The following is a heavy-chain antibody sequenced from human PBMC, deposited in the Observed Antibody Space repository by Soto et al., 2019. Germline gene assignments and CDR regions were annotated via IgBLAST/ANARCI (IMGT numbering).Heavy chain of an antibody. V-gene: IGHV3-30*03. CDR3: ASGSPLGATDY. CDR2: ISYDGSNK. Sequence: QVQLVESGGGVVQPGRSLRLSCAASGFTFSSYGMHWVRQAPGKGLEWVAVISYDGSNKYYADSVKGRFTISRDNSKNTLYLQMNSLRAEDTAVYYWASGSPLGATDYWGQGTLVTVSS. CDR1: GFTFSSYG. J-gene: IGHJ4*02. D-gene: IGHD1-26*01.